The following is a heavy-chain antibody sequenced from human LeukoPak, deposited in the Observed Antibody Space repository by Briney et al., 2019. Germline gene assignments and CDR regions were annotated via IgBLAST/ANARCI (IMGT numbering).Heavy chain of an antibody. D-gene: IGHD3-22*01. CDR2: IRSKAHGGTT. V-gene: IGHV3-49*04. J-gene: IGHJ4*02. CDR1: GFTFGDYA. CDR3: TRDISGYYDSSGYYYYFDY. Sequence: PGGSLRLSCTASGFTFGDYAMSWVRQAPGKGLEWVGFIRSKAHGGTTEYAASVKGRFTISRDDSKSIAYLQMNSLKTEDTAVYYCTRDISGYYDSSGYYYYFDYWGQGTLVTVSS.